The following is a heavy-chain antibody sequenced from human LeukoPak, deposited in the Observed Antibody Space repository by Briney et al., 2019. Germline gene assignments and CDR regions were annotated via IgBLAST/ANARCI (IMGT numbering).Heavy chain of an antibody. CDR3: ARGMDFWSGYADY. Sequence: GGSLRLSCSASGFTFDDYAMHWVRQAPGKGLEWVLGISWNSGSIGYADSVECRFTISRDNAKNSLYLQMNSLRAEDTALYYCARGMDFWSGYADYWGQGTLVTVSS. D-gene: IGHD3-3*01. CDR2: ISWNSGSI. J-gene: IGHJ4*02. CDR1: GFTFDDYA. V-gene: IGHV3-9*01.